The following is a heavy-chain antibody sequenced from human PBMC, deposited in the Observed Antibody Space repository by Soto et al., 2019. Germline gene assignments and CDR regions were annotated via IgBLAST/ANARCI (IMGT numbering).Heavy chain of an antibody. Sequence: PSETLSLPCTVSGDSISSYHWSWIRQPPGEGLEWIGYIYYSGSTSYNPSLKSRVTISVDTSKNQFSLKLSSVTAADTAVYYCARLAGYCSSTSCYGYYGMDVWGQGATVTVSS. CDR2: IYYSGST. CDR1: GDSISSYH. J-gene: IGHJ6*02. V-gene: IGHV4-59*08. CDR3: ARLAGYCSSTSCYGYYGMDV. D-gene: IGHD2-2*01.